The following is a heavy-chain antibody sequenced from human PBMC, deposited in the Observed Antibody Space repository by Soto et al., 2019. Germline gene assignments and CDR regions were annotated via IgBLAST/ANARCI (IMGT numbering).Heavy chain of an antibody. CDR3: ARARVVVVPPAFDP. CDR1: GFTFSSYW. Sequence: GGSLRLSCAASGFTFSSYWMHWVRQAPGKGLVWVSRINSDGSSTSYADSVKGRLTISRDNAKNTLYLQMNSLRAEDTAVYYCARARVVVVPPAFDPWGQGTLVTVSS. CDR2: INSDGSST. D-gene: IGHD2-2*01. J-gene: IGHJ5*02. V-gene: IGHV3-74*01.